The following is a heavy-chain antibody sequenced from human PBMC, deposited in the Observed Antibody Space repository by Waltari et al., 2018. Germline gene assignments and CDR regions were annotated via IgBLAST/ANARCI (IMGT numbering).Heavy chain of an antibody. CDR3: ARTGSYLDFDY. V-gene: IGHV4-59*08. J-gene: IGHJ4*02. D-gene: IGHD1-26*01. CDR2: SYYSGST. CDR1: GGSISSYY. Sequence: QVQLQESGPGLVKPSETLSLTCTVSGGSISSYYWIWIRQPPGKGLEWIGYSYYSGSTNYSPSLKSRVTISVDTSKNQFSLHLISVTAADTAIYYCARTGSYLDFDYWGQGTLVTVSS.